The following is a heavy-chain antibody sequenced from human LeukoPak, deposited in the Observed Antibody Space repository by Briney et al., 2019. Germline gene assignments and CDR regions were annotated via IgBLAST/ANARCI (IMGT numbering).Heavy chain of an antibody. J-gene: IGHJ5*02. Sequence: GASVKVSCKASGYTFTAYYMHWVRQAPGQGLEWMGWINPNSGGTNYAQKFQGRVTMTRDTSISTAYMELSRLRSDDTAVYYCARDPMGLWFGEEGIDPWGQGTLVTVSS. CDR3: ARDPMGLWFGEEGIDP. CDR2: INPNSGGT. V-gene: IGHV1-2*02. D-gene: IGHD3-10*01. CDR1: GYTFTAYY.